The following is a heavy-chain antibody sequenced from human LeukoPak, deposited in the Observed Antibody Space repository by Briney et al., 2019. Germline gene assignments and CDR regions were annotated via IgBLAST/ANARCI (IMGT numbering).Heavy chain of an antibody. J-gene: IGHJ6*03. V-gene: IGHV3-7*03. CDR2: IKQDGSDK. D-gene: IGHD3-16*01. CDR1: GFALSNYW. CDR3: AKGGSRAYYYMDV. Sequence: GGSLRLSCAASGFALSNYWMTWVRQAPGKGLEWVANIKQDGSDKYYVDSVKGRFTISRDNSKNTLYLQMNSLRAEDTAVYYCAKGGSRAYYYMDVWGKGTTVTVSS.